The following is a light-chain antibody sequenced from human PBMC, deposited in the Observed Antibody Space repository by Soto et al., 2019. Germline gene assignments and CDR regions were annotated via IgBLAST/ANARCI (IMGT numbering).Light chain of an antibody. CDR3: QQYADLPFT. V-gene: IGKV1-33*01. CDR2: DAS. CDR1: RDIYNY. J-gene: IGKJ5*01. Sequence: DIQMTQXXXXXSASVGDRXTITCQASRDIYNYLNWYQQKAGKAPKLLIYDASNLETGVPSRFSGSGSGTDFTFTISSLQPEDIATYYCQQYADLPFTFGQGTRLDIK.